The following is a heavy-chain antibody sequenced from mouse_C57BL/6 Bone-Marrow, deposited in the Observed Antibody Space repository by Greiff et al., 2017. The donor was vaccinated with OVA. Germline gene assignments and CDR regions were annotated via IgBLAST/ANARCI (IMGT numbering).Heavy chain of an antibody. CDR3: ANWYCDV. J-gene: IGHJ1*03. CDR1: GYTFTSYW. Sequence: QVQLQQPGAELVRPGTSVKLSCKASGYTFTSYWMHWVKQRPGQGLEWIGVIDPSDSYTNYNQKFKGKATLTVDTSSSTAYMQLSSLTSEDSAVYYCANWYCDVWGTGTTVTVSS. V-gene: IGHV1-59*01. CDR2: IDPSDSYT.